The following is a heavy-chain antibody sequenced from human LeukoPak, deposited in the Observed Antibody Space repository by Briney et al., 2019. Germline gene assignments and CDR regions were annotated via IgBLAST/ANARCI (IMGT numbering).Heavy chain of an antibody. CDR3: ARVPSSSWYFYYYYYMDV. D-gene: IGHD6-13*01. V-gene: IGHV3-48*04. CDR1: GFTFSSYG. J-gene: IGHJ6*03. CDR2: ISSSGSTI. Sequence: GGTLRLSCAASGFTFSSYGMSWVRQAPGKGLEWVSYISSSGSTIYYADSVKGRYTISRDNAKNSLYLQMNSLRAEDTAVYYCARVPSSSWYFYYYYYMDVWGKGTTVTISS.